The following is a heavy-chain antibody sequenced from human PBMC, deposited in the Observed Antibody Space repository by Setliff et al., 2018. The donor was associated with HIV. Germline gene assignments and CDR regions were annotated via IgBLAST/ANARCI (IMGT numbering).Heavy chain of an antibody. J-gene: IGHJ4*02. CDR3: ARHEITMVRGVTIKAGYSFDY. Sequence: SETLSLTCAVSGYSISSGYYWGWIRQPPGKGLEWIGSISHSGSTYYNPSLKSRVTISVDTSKNQFSLNLSSVTAADTAVYYCARHEITMVRGVTIKAGYSFDYWGQGTLVTVSS. CDR1: GYSISSGYY. D-gene: IGHD3-10*01. V-gene: IGHV4-38-2*01. CDR2: ISHSGST.